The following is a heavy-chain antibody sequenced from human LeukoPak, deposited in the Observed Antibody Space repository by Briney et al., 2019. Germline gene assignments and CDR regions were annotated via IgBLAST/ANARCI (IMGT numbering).Heavy chain of an antibody. Sequence: GGSLRLSCAASGFTFSSYSMNWVRQAPGKGLEWVSSISSSSSYIYYADSVKGRSTISRDNAKNSLYLQMNSLRAEDTAVYYCAKDQYYYDSSGPFDYWGQGTLVTVSS. CDR3: AKDQYYYDSSGPFDY. V-gene: IGHV3-21*01. D-gene: IGHD3-22*01. CDR1: GFTFSSYS. CDR2: ISSSSSYI. J-gene: IGHJ4*02.